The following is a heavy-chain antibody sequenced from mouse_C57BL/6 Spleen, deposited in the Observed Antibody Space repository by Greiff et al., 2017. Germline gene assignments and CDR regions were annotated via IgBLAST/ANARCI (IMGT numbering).Heavy chain of an antibody. CDR2: IYPGSGNT. D-gene: IGHD1-1*01. Sequence: VQLQQSGAELVRPGASVKLSCKASGYTFTDYYINWVKQRPGQGLEWIARIYPGSGNTYYNEKFKGKATLTAEKSSSTAYMQLSSLTSEDSAVYFCAREDYYGSRDYFDYWGQGTTLTVSS. J-gene: IGHJ2*01. CDR1: GYTFTDYY. V-gene: IGHV1-76*01. CDR3: AREDYYGSRDYFDY.